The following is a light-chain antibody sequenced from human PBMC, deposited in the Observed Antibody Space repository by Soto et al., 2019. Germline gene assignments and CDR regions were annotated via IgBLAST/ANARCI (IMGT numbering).Light chain of an antibody. CDR3: QSEDT. Sequence: DIVMTQSPDSLAVSLGERATINCKSSQSVLYSSNNKNYLAWYQQKPGQPPKLLIYWASTRESGVPDRFSGSGSGTDFTLTISSLQAEDVAVYYCQSEDTFDGGTKVEIK. J-gene: IGKJ4*01. V-gene: IGKV4-1*01. CDR2: WAS. CDR1: QSVLYSSNNKNY.